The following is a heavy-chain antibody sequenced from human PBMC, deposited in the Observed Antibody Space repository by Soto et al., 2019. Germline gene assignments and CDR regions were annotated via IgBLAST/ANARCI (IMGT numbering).Heavy chain of an antibody. CDR1: GGSSSSGGYS. CDR2: IYYSGST. V-gene: IGHV4-31*03. Sequence: TLSLSCTVSGGSSSSGGYSWSWIREHPGKGLEWIGYIYYSGSTYYNPSLKRRVTISVDTSKNQFSLKLSSVTAADTAVYYCARSYLNSNYVYYGMDVWGQGATVT. CDR3: ARSYLNSNYVYYGMDV. J-gene: IGHJ6*02. D-gene: IGHD4-4*01.